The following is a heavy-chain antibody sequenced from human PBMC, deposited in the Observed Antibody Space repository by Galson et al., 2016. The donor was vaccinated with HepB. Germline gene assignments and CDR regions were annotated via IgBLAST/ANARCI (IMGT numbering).Heavy chain of an antibody. CDR3: ARVAEPAEYCTSSSCQYRGASFDF. V-gene: IGHV4-30-4*01. D-gene: IGHD6-13*01. CDR1: GGSFIIDGFH. Sequence: TLSLTCSVSGGSFIIDGFHWSWIRQSPGKALEWIVNISHNGNKYYNPSLQSRVTISVDTSTNQFSLKLNSVTAADTAVYYCARVAEPAEYCTSSSCQYRGASFDFWGQGALVTVSS. CDR2: ISHNGNK. J-gene: IGHJ4*02.